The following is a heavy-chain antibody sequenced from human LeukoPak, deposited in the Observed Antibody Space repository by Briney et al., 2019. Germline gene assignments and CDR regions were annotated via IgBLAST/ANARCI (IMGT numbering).Heavy chain of an antibody. CDR1: GGSFSGYY. CDR2: INHSGST. D-gene: IGHD1-26*01. Sequence: PSETLSLTCAVYGGSFSGYYWSWIRQPPGKGLERIGEINHSGSTNYNPSLKSRVTISVDTSKNQFSLKLSSVTAADTAVYYCAVPRYSGSYYGMDCWGQGTLVTVSS. J-gene: IGHJ4*02. CDR3: AVPRYSGSYYGMDC. V-gene: IGHV4-34*01.